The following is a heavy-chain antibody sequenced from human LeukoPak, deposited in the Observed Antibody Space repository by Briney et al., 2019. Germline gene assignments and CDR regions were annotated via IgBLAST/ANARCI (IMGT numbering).Heavy chain of an antibody. CDR1: GFTFNNYG. J-gene: IGHJ4*02. CDR2: IWFDGTKR. Sequence: PGGSLRLSCAASGFTFNNYGLHWVRQAPGKGLEWVAFIWFDGTKRYYADSLKGRFTISRDNSKNTPYLQINSLRAEDTAVYYCARDRGSGSYEGYYFDYWGQGTLVTVSS. D-gene: IGHD3-10*01. V-gene: IGHV3-33*08. CDR3: ARDRGSGSYEGYYFDY.